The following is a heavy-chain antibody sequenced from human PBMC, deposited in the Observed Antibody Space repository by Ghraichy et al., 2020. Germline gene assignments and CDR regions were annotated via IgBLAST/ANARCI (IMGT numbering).Heavy chain of an antibody. D-gene: IGHD3-16*02. Sequence: GSLRLSCAASGFTFSSYEMNWVRQAPGKGLEWVSYISSSGSTIYYADSVKGRFTISRDNAKNSLYLQMNSLRAEDTAVYYCARDLEKTYYDYIWGSYPQLVGFDYWGQGTLVTVSS. CDR2: ISSSGSTI. J-gene: IGHJ4*02. CDR1: GFTFSSYE. CDR3: ARDLEKTYYDYIWGSYPQLVGFDY. V-gene: IGHV3-48*03.